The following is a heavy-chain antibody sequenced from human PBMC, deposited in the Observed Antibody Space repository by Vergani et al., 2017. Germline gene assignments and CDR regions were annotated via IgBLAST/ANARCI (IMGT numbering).Heavy chain of an antibody. CDR1: GYSFTSYW. CDR2: IYPGDSDT. V-gene: IGHV5-51*03. CDR3: ARINTYDFWSGYYPYWYFDL. J-gene: IGHJ2*01. D-gene: IGHD3-3*01. Sequence: EVQLVPSGAEVKKPGESLKISCKGSGYSFTSYWIGWVRQMPGKGLGWMGIIYPGDSDTRYSPSFQGQVTISADKSISTAYLQWSSLKASDTAMYYCARINTYDFWSGYYPYWYFDLWGRGTLVTVSS.